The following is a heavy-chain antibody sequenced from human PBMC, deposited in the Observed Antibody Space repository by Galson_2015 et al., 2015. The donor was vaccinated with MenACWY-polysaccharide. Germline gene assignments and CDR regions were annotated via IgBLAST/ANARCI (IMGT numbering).Heavy chain of an antibody. CDR3: AREDLNCGGDCFST. J-gene: IGHJ5*02. Sequence: SLRLSCAASGFTFSSYEFNWVRQAPGKGLEWISYIDTSGTSIYYADSVRGRFTISRDNAKSSLYLQMNSLRAEDTALYYCAREDLNCGGDCFSTWGQGTLVTVPS. D-gene: IGHD2-21*02. V-gene: IGHV3-48*03. CDR1: GFTFSSYE. CDR2: IDTSGTSI.